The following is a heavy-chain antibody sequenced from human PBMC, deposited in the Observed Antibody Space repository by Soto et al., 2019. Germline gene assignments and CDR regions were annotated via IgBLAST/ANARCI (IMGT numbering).Heavy chain of an antibody. V-gene: IGHV4-39*01. J-gene: IGHJ3*02. CDR2: IYYSGST. CDR1: GGSISSSSYY. Sequence: PSETLSLTCTVSGGSISSSSYYWGWIRQPPGKGLEWIGSIYYSGSTYYNPSLKSRVTISVDTSKNQFSLKLSSVTAADTAVYYCARHRAGMIVEGGEFDIWGQGTMVTVSS. CDR3: ARHRAGMIVEGGEFDI. D-gene: IGHD3-22*01.